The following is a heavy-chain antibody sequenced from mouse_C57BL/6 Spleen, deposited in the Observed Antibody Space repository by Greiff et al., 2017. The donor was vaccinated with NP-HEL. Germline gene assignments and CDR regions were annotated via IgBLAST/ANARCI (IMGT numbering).Heavy chain of an antibody. J-gene: IGHJ4*01. CDR1: GYTFTSYW. D-gene: IGHD1-2*01. CDR3: AREESCYGRRRAMDD. Sequence: VQLQQPGAELVRPGSSVKLSCKASGYTFTSYWMDWVKQRPGHGLEWIGNIYPSDSETHYNQKFKDKATLTVDKSSSTAYMQRSSLTSEDSAVYYCAREESCYGRRRAMDDWGQGTSVTVYS. V-gene: IGHV1-61*01. CDR2: IYPSDSET.